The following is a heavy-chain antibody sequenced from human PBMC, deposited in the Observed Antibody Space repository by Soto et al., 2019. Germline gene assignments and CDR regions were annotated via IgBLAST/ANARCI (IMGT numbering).Heavy chain of an antibody. Sequence: QVQLVQSGAAVRKPGASVKVSCXVSGYTFTNYDINWVRQATGXGLEWLGWMNPNSGNTGYSLRFQGRVTMTRDTSRDTAYMELSGLRSEDTAVYYCARRSLGRGGLDSWGQGTLVTVSS. J-gene: IGHJ4*02. CDR3: ARRSLGRGGLDS. CDR1: GYTFTNYD. V-gene: IGHV1-8*01. CDR2: MNPNSGNT. D-gene: IGHD3-16*01.